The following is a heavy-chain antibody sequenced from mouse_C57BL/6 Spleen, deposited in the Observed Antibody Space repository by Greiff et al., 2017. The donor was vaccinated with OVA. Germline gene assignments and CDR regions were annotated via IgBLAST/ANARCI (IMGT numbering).Heavy chain of an antibody. V-gene: IGHV1-81*01. J-gene: IGHJ4*01. CDR2: IYPRSGNT. CDR3: ARDDGNYDYYYAMDY. D-gene: IGHD2-3*01. CDR1: GYTFTSYG. Sequence: QVQLQQSGAELARPGASVKLSCKASGYTFTSYGISWVKQRTGQGLEWIGEIYPRSGNTYYNEKFKGKATLTADKSSSTAYMELRSLTSEDSAVYFCARDDGNYDYYYAMDYWGQGTSVTVSS.